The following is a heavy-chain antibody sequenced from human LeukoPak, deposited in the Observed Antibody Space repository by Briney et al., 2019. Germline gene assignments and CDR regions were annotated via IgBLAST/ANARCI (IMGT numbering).Heavy chain of an antibody. Sequence: GGSLRLSCAAPGFTLNGYWMHWVRQAPGKGLVWVSRINSDGSTTSYADSVKGRFTISRDNSKNTLYLQMNSLRAEDTAVYFCARVATGSYDWFDPWGQGTLVTVTS. CDR3: ARVATGSYDWFDP. J-gene: IGHJ5*02. V-gene: IGHV3-74*01. D-gene: IGHD3-10*01. CDR1: GFTLNGYW. CDR2: INSDGSTT.